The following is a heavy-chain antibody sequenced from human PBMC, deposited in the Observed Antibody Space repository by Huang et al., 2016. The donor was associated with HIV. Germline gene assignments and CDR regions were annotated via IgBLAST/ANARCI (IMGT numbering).Heavy chain of an antibody. CDR3: ARFGSYYYGSGSYLDAFDI. D-gene: IGHD3-10*01. J-gene: IGHJ3*02. V-gene: IGHV3-48*01. CDR2: ITSSSGSI. Sequence: EVQLMESGGGLVQPGGSLRLSCAASGFTFSTYNMNWVRQAPGTGLEWVSYITSSSGSIYYADSVKGRFTISRDNAKNSLYLQMNSLRAEDTAVYYCARFGSYYYGSGSYLDAFDIWGQGTMVTVSS. CDR1: GFTFSTYN.